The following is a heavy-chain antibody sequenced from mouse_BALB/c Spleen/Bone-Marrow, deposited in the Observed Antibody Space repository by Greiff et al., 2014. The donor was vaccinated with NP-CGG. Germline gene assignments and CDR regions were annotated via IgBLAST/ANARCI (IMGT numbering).Heavy chain of an antibody. V-gene: IGHV5-6-3*01. Sequence: VQLQQSGGGLVQPGGSLKLSCAASGFTFSSYGMSWVRQTPDKRLELVATINSNGGSTYYPDSVRGRFTISRDNAKNTLYLQMSSLKSEDTAMYYCARDYDYGYWGQGTTLTVSS. J-gene: IGHJ2*01. CDR3: ARDYDYGY. CDR2: INSNGGST. D-gene: IGHD2-4*01. CDR1: GFTFSSYG.